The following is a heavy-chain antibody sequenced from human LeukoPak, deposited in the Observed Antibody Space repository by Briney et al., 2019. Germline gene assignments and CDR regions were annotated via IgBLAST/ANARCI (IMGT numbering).Heavy chain of an antibody. CDR2: IIPILGIA. CDR3: ASEFALDTAMGRGNWFDP. Sequence: SVKVSCKASGGTFSSYTISWVRQAPAQGLEWMGRIIPILGIANYAQKFQGRVTITADKSTSTAYMELSSLRSEDTAVYECASEFALDTAMGRGNWFDPWGQGTLVTVSS. CDR1: GGTFSSYT. J-gene: IGHJ5*02. D-gene: IGHD5-18*01. V-gene: IGHV1-69*02.